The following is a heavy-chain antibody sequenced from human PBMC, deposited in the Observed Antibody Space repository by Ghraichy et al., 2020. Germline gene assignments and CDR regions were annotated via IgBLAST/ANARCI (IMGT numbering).Heavy chain of an antibody. CDR2: IYYSGST. CDR3: AREGGSYSAFDI. CDR1: GGSISSYY. V-gene: IGHV4-59*01. J-gene: IGHJ3*02. Sequence: SETLSLTCTVSGGSISSYYWSWIRQPPGKGLEWIGYIYYSGSTNYNPSLKSRVTISVDTSKNQFSLKLSSVTAADTAVYYCAREGGSYSAFDIWGQGTMVTVSS. D-gene: IGHD1-26*01.